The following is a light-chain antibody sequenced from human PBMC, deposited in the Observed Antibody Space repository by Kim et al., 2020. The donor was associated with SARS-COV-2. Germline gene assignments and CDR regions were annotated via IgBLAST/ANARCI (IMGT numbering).Light chain of an antibody. CDR2: DTS. V-gene: IGKV1-5*01. J-gene: IGKJ1*01. Sequence: DIQMTQSPSTLSASVGDTVTITCRASQSISSWLAWYQQKPGKAPKLVIYDTSVLESGVPSRFSGSGSGTEFTLTISSLQPDDFATYYCQQYTTYSGTFGQGTKVDIK. CDR3: QQYTTYSGT. CDR1: QSISSW.